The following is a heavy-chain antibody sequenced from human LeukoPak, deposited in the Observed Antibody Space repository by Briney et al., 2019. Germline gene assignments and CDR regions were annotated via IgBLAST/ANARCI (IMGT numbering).Heavy chain of an antibody. D-gene: IGHD1-14*01. V-gene: IGHV1-69*13. Sequence: GASVKVSCKASGGAFSSYAISWVRQAPGRGLEWMGGIIPIFGTANYAQKFQGRVTITADESTSTAYMELSSLRSEDMAVYYCARENPSEPGFDYWGQGTLVTVSS. J-gene: IGHJ4*02. CDR3: ARENPSEPGFDY. CDR1: GGAFSSYA. CDR2: IIPIFGTA.